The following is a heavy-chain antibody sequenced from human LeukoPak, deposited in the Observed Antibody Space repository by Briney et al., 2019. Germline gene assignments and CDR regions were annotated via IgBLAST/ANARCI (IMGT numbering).Heavy chain of an antibody. Sequence: PGGSLRLSCAASGFTFSSYAMSWVRQAPGKGLEWVSAISGSGLITYYADSVKGRFTISRDNSKNTLYLQMNSLRAEDSAVYYCAKDVLGEDNWFDPWGQGTLVTVSS. CDR2: ISGSGLIT. J-gene: IGHJ5*02. D-gene: IGHD3-10*01. CDR1: GFTFSSYA. V-gene: IGHV3-23*01. CDR3: AKDVLGEDNWFDP.